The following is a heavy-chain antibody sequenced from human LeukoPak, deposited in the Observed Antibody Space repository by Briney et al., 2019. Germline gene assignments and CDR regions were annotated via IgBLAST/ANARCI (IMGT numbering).Heavy chain of an antibody. CDR3: AKDLTMVVTPLGWPHDY. Sequence: PGGSLRLSCAASGFTFSSYAVSWVRQAPGKGLEWVSAISGSGGSTYYADSVKGRFTISRDNSKNTLYLQMNSLRAEDTAVYYCAKDLTMVVTPLGWPHDYWGQGTLVTVSS. V-gene: IGHV3-23*01. CDR2: ISGSGGST. CDR1: GFTFSSYA. D-gene: IGHD4-23*01. J-gene: IGHJ4*02.